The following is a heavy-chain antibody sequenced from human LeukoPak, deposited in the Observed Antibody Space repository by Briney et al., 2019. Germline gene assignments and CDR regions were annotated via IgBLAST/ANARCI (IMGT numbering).Heavy chain of an antibody. Sequence: PGGSLRLPCAASGFTFTAYTMSWVRQAPGRGLEWVANIKQGGSEKYYGDSVKGRFTISRDDAKNSLYLQMNSLRAEDTAVYYCARAFDHHFDYWGQGTLVTVSS. CDR3: ARAFDHHFDY. V-gene: IGHV3-7*05. CDR2: IKQGGSEK. D-gene: IGHD3-16*01. J-gene: IGHJ4*02. CDR1: GFTFTAYT.